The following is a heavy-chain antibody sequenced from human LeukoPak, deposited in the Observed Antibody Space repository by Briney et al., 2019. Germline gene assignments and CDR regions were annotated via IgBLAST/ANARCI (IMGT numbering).Heavy chain of an antibody. CDR3: ARGHYYYDSSGYPQFDY. J-gene: IGHJ4*02. CDR2: IKQDGSEK. V-gene: IGHV3-7*01. Sequence: GGSLRLSCAASGFTFSSYWMSWVRQAPGKGLEWVANIKQDGSEKYYVDSVKGRFTISRDNAKNSLYLQMNSLRAEDTAVNYCARGHYYYDSSGYPQFDYWGQGTLVTVSS. CDR1: GFTFSSYW. D-gene: IGHD3-22*01.